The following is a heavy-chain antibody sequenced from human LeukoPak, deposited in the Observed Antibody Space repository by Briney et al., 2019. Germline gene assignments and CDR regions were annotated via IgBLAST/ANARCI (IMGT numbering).Heavy chain of an antibody. V-gene: IGHV1-2*04. D-gene: IGHD4-17*01. Sequence: ASVKVSCKASGYTFTGYYMHWVRQAPGQGLEWMGWINLNSGGTNYAQKFQGWVTMTRDTSISTAYMELSRLRSDDTAVYYCARLDYGDYSAYFDYWGQGTLVTVSS. J-gene: IGHJ4*02. CDR2: INLNSGGT. CDR1: GYTFTGYY. CDR3: ARLDYGDYSAYFDY.